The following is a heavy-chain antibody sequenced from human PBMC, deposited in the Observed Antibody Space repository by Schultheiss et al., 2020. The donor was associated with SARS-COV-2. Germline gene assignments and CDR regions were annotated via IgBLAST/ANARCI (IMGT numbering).Heavy chain of an antibody. CDR3: AKDGYYDFWSGYPFDY. Sequence: GGSLRLSCAASGFTFSSYDMHWVRQATGKGLEWVSAISGSGGSTYYADSVKGRFTISRDNSKNTLYLQMNSLRAEDTAVYYCAKDGYYDFWSGYPFDYWGQGTLVTVSS. CDR2: ISGSGGST. V-gene: IGHV3-23*01. J-gene: IGHJ4*02. D-gene: IGHD3-3*01. CDR1: GFTFSSYD.